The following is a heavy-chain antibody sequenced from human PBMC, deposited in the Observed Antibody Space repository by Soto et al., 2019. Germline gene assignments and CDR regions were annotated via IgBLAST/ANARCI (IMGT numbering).Heavy chain of an antibody. Sequence: GGSLRLSCAASGFTFDDYGMSWVRQAPGKGLEWVSTISGSGDSTNYADSVKGQFAISRDNSNNMLYVQMDSLRVEDTAVYYCAKENRRGYCSGGICYGYFDYWGQGTLVTVSS. CDR1: GFTFDDYG. CDR2: ISGSGDST. J-gene: IGHJ4*02. CDR3: AKENRRGYCSGGICYGYFDY. D-gene: IGHD2-15*01. V-gene: IGHV3-23*01.